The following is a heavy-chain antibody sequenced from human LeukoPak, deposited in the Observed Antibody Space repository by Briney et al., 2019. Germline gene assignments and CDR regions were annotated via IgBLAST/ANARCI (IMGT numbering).Heavy chain of an antibody. CDR1: GFTFSSYG. CDR3: ARAAADAAFDY. Sequence: GGSLRPSCAASGFTFSSYGMHWVRQAPGKGLEWVAVIWYDGSNKYYADSVKGRFTISRDNSKNTLYLQMNSLRAEDTAVYYCARAAADAAFDYWGQGTLVTVSS. CDR2: IWYDGSNK. J-gene: IGHJ4*02. D-gene: IGHD6-13*01. V-gene: IGHV3-33*01.